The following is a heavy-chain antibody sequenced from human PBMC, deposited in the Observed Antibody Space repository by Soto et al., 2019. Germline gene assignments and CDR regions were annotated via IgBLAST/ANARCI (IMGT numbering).Heavy chain of an antibody. CDR1: GGSISSYY. Sequence: SETLSLTCTVSGGSISSYYWSWIRQLAGKGLEWIGRIYTSGSTSYNPSLKSRVTMSVDTSKNQFSLKLSSVTAADTAVYYCARSGAVYCSSTSCPQRNYYYYGMDVWGQGTTVTVSS. V-gene: IGHV4-4*07. CDR3: ARSGAVYCSSTSCPQRNYYYYGMDV. D-gene: IGHD2-2*01. CDR2: IYTSGST. J-gene: IGHJ6*02.